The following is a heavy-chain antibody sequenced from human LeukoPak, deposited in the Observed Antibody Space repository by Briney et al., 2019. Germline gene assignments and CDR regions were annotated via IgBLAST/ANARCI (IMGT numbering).Heavy chain of an antibody. CDR1: GGSFSGYY. CDR3: APPAWYYDSSGYYYADWFDP. V-gene: IGHV4-34*01. J-gene: IGHJ5*02. CDR2: INHSGST. D-gene: IGHD3-22*01. Sequence: SETLSLTCAVYGGSFSGYYWSWIRQPPGKGLEWIGEINHSGSTNYNPSLKSRVTISVATSKNQFSLKLSSVTAADTAVYYCAPPAWYYDSSGYYYADWFDPWGQGTLVTVSS.